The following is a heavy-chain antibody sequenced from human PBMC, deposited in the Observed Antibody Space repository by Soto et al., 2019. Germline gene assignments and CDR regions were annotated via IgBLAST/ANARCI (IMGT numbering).Heavy chain of an antibody. Sequence: GGSLRLSCAASGFTFSSYGMHWVRQAPGKGLEWVAVIWYDGSNKYYADSVKGRFTISRDNAKNTLYLQMNSLRAEDTAVYYCARTAVAGTYYFHDWGQGTLFRVSS. CDR2: IWYDGSNK. D-gene: IGHD6-19*01. J-gene: IGHJ4*02. V-gene: IGHV3-33*01. CDR3: ARTAVAGTYYFHD. CDR1: GFTFSSYG.